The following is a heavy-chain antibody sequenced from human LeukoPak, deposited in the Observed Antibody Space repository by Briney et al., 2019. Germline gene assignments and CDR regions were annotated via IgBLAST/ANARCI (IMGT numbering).Heavy chain of an antibody. CDR2: INGGNGNT. V-gene: IGHV1-3*01. CDR1: GYTFTSYA. J-gene: IGHJ6*02. Sequence: ASVTVSCTASGYTFTSYAMHWVRQAPGQRLEWMGWINGGNGNTKHSQKFQGGVSFTRDTSASTAYMELSSLRSEDTAVYYCARDTVSDYYYYYGMDVWGQGTTVTVSS. CDR3: ARDTVSDYYYYYGMDV. D-gene: IGHD2-21*02.